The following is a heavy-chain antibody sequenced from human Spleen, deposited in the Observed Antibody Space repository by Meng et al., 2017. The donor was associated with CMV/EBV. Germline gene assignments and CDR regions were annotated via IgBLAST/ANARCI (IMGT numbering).Heavy chain of an antibody. CDR3: ARSGVGYDYVWGSYRNWFDP. CDR1: GGSISSYY. D-gene: IGHD3-16*02. Sequence: VRLQGSGPGRGKHSETLSLPFNVSGGSISSYYWSWIRQPAGKGLEWIGEINHSGSTNYNPSLKSRVTISVDTSKNQFSLKLSSVTAADTAVYYCARSGVGYDYVWGSYRNWFDPWGQGTLVTVSS. V-gene: IGHV4-59*12. J-gene: IGHJ5*02. CDR2: INHSGST.